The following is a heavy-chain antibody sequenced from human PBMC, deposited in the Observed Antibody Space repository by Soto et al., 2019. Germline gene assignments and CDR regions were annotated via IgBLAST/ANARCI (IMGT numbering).Heavy chain of an antibody. CDR1: GGTFSSYA. CDR2: IIPIFGTA. J-gene: IGHJ5*02. CDR3: ARNYYDSSADNWFDP. V-gene: IGHV1-69*13. D-gene: IGHD3-22*01. Sequence: ASVKVSCKASGGTFSSYAISWVRQAPGQGLEWMGGIIPIFGTANYAQKFQGRVTITADESTSTAYMELSSLRSEDTAVYYCARNYYDSSADNWFDPWGQGTLVTVSS.